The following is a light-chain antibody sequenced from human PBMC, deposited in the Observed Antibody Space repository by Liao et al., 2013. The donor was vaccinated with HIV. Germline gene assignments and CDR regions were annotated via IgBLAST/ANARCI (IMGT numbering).Light chain of an antibody. J-gene: IGLJ3*02. CDR2: QNY. V-gene: IGLV3-1*01. Sequence: SYELTQPPSVSVSPGQTASIPCSGDKVGDRIVSWYQVKPGQSPEVIIYQNYQRPSGTPERFSGSKSGNTATLTISRVEAGDEADYYCQVWDSNDDNWVFGGGTEADRL. CDR3: QVWDSNDDNWV. CDR1: KVGDRI.